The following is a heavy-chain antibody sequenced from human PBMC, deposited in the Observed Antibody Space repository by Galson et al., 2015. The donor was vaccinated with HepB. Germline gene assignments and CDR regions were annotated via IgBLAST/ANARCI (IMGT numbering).Heavy chain of an antibody. CDR2: IAYDGSNQ. V-gene: IGHV3-33*01. D-gene: IGHD6-13*01. Sequence: SLRLSCATSGFRFSTFGIHWVRHAPGKGLEWVAVIAYDGSNQYYADSVKGRFTVSKDNSKNTLSLQMNSLRVEDTAVYYCVRAGMAAAPDYWGQGTRVIVSS. CDR3: VRAGMAAAPDY. J-gene: IGHJ4*02. CDR1: GFRFSTFG.